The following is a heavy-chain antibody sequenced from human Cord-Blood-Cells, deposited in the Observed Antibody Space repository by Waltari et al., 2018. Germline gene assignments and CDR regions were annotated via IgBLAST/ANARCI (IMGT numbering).Heavy chain of an antibody. J-gene: IGHJ4*02. V-gene: IGHV1-18*01. CDR2: ISAYNGNT. D-gene: IGHD2-15*01. Sequence: QVQLVQSGAEVKKPGASVKVSCKASGYTFTSYGISWVRHAHGQGPEWMGWISAYNGNTNYAQKLQGRVTMTTDTSTSTAYMELRSLRSDDTAVYYCARDTLVGYCSGGSCYSNFDYWGQGTLVTVSS. CDR1: GYTFTSYG. CDR3: ARDTLVGYCSGGSCYSNFDY.